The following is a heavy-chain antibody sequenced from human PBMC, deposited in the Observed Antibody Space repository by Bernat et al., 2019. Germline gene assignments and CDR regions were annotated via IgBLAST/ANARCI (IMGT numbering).Heavy chain of an antibody. CDR1: GFTFSSYA. J-gene: IGHJ5*02. D-gene: IGHD6-13*01. V-gene: IGHV3-30*01. CDR3: ARDLVVRAAAGLDP. CDR2: ISYDGRNK. Sequence: QVQLVESGGGVVQPGRSLRLSCAASGFTFSSYAMHWVRQAPGKGLEWGAVISYDGRNKYYADSVKGRFTISRDNSKNTLYLQMNSLRAEDTAVYYCARDLVVRAAAGLDPWGQGTLVTVSS.